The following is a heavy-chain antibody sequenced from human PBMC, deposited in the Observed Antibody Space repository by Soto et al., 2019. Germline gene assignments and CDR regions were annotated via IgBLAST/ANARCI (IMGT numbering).Heavy chain of an antibody. CDR3: VRGLPFVRNTVWLYYFDY. Sequence: PGGSLRLSCAASGFTFSSYAMHWVRQAPGKGLEWVAVISYDGSNKYYADPVKGRFTISRDNSKNTLYLHMDSLRAEDTAVYYFVRGLPFVRNTVWLYYFDYWGQGTLVTVSS. J-gene: IGHJ4*02. CDR1: GFTFSSYA. CDR2: ISYDGSNK. V-gene: IGHV3-30-3*01. D-gene: IGHD6-19*01.